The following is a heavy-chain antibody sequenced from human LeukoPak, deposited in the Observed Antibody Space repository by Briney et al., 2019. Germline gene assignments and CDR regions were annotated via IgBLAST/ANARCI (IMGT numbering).Heavy chain of an antibody. CDR2: IKEDRTAD. CDR3: VRGGWELDY. V-gene: IGHV3-7*01. D-gene: IGHD4-23*01. J-gene: IGHJ4*02. CDR1: GFIVRDFW. Sequence: GGSLRLSCAASGFIVRDFWMAWVRQAPGKGLEWVAHIKEDRTADYYVDSVKGRSTISKDDGKNSLHLQMNSLRVEDTAVYYCVRGGWELDYWGQGTLVTVSS.